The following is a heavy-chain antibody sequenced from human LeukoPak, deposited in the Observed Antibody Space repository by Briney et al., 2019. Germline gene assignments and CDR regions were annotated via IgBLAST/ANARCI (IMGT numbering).Heavy chain of an antibody. CDR2: INQGGSDK. CDR3: TRDRSRAEDD. CDR1: GFTFSGHW. Sequence: GGSLRLSCAASGFTFSGHWMSWVRQAPGKGLEWAANINQGGSDKYYVDSVKGRFTISRDNANNLLYLQMNSLRGEDTAVYYCTRDRSRAEDDWGQGTPVTVSS. V-gene: IGHV3-7*01. D-gene: IGHD1-14*01. J-gene: IGHJ4*02.